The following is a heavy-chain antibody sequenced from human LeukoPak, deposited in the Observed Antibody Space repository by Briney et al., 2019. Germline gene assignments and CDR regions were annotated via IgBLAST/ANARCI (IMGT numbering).Heavy chain of an antibody. CDR3: ARDRASAGGFDY. D-gene: IGHD2-15*01. CDR1: GGSISPYY. J-gene: IGHJ4*02. CDR2: IYYSGTT. Sequence: SETLPLTCSVSGGSISPYYWSWIRQPPGKGLEWIGYIYYSGTTNYNPSLQSRVTISVATSKNQFSLKLSSVTAADTALYYCARDRASAGGFDYWGQGTLVTVSS. V-gene: IGHV4-59*01.